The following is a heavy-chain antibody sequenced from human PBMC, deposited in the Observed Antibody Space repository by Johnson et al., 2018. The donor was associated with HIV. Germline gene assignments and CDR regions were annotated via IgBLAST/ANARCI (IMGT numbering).Heavy chain of an antibody. CDR2: INQDGSET. J-gene: IGHJ3*02. CDR3: AKGEGYCGGDCLDAFDI. V-gene: IGHV3-7*05. CDR1: GFTFSSYW. D-gene: IGHD2-21*01. Sequence: VQLVESGGGVVQPGGSLRLSCAASGFTFSSYWMNWVRQAPGKGLEWVANINQDGSETYYVDSVKGRFTISRDNAKNSLYLQMNSLRAEDTAVYYCAKGEGYCGGDCLDAFDIWGQGTMVTVSS.